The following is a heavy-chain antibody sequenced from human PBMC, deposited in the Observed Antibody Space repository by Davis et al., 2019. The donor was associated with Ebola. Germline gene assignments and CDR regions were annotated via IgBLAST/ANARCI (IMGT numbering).Heavy chain of an antibody. D-gene: IGHD6-19*01. V-gene: IGHV3-74*01. Sequence: GESLKISCAASGFTFSNFWMHWVRQSPGKGLVWVSRIKTDRSMTGYGDSVQGRFTISRDNAKNTLYLQMNDLRAEDTAVYYCAKGRQWLEYFDYWGQGTLVTVSS. J-gene: IGHJ4*02. CDR2: IKTDRSMT. CDR3: AKGRQWLEYFDY. CDR1: GFTFSNFW.